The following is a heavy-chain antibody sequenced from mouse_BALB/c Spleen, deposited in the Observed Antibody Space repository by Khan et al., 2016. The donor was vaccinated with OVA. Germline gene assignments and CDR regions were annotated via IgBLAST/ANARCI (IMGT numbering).Heavy chain of an antibody. J-gene: IGHJ3*01. CDR1: GYTFTDYA. CDR3: ARGNGNSRFAY. CDR2: ISTYYGDA. D-gene: IGHD2-1*01. Sequence: QVRLQQSGAELVRPGVSVKISCKGSGYTFTDYAMHWVKQSHAKSLEWIGVISTYYGDANYNQKFKGKATMTVDKSSSTAYMELARLTSEDSAICYCARGNGNSRFAYWGQGTLVTVSA. V-gene: IGHV1S137*01.